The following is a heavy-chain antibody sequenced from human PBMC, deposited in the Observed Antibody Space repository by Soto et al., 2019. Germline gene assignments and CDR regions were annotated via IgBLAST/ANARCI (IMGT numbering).Heavy chain of an antibody. CDR1: GGSISSYY. J-gene: IGHJ5*02. V-gene: IGHV4-4*07. CDR2: IYTSGST. Sequence: SSETLSLTCTVSGGSISSYYWSWIRQPAGKGLEWIGRIYTSGSTNYNPSLKSRVTMSVDTSKNQFSLKLSSVTAADTAVYYCARMYCSSTSCYIGWFDPWGQGPMVTVST. D-gene: IGHD2-2*02. CDR3: ARMYCSSTSCYIGWFDP.